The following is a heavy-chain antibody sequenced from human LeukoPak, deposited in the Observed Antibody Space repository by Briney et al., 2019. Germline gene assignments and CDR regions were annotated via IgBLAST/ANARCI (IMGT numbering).Heavy chain of an antibody. Sequence: SETLSLTCGVSGYSISSGYWWSWVRQPPGKGLEWIGEVHQSGRTDYNPSLKSRVSMSVDKSKNQFSLKLTSVTAADTAVYYCTRNGDYSADSWGQGTLLTVSS. J-gene: IGHJ4*02. CDR3: TRNGDYSADS. D-gene: IGHD4-17*01. CDR1: GYSISSGYW. CDR2: VHQSGRT. V-gene: IGHV4-4*02.